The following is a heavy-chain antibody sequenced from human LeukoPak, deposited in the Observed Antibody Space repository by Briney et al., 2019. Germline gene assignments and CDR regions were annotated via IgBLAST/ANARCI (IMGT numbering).Heavy chain of an antibody. V-gene: IGHV3-9*01. Sequence: PGGSLRLSCAASGFTFDDYAMHWVRQAPGKGLEWVSGISWNSGIIGYADSVKGRFTISRDNAKNSLYLQMNSLRAEDTAVYYCAREGYSRRGGYNFNFDNWGQGTLVTVSS. CDR1: GFTFDDYA. CDR3: AREGYSRRGGYNFNFDN. D-gene: IGHD5-24*01. J-gene: IGHJ4*02. CDR2: ISWNSGII.